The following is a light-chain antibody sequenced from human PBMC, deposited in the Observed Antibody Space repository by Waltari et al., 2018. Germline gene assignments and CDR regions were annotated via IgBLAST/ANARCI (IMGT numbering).Light chain of an antibody. J-gene: IGKJ1*01. Sequence: DIVMTQSPDSLAVSLGEGATITCKSSQNVLYSSNNKNYLAWYQQKPGQPPKLLIYWASTRESGVPDRFSGSGSGTDFTLTISSLQAEDVAVYYCQQYYGTPPTFGQGTKVEIK. CDR1: QNVLYSSNNKNY. CDR3: QQYYGTPPT. V-gene: IGKV4-1*01. CDR2: WAS.